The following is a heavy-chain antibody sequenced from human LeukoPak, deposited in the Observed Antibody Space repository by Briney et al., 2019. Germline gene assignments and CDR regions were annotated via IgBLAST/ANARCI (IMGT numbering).Heavy chain of an antibody. V-gene: IGHV3-23*01. D-gene: IGHD6-19*01. Sequence: PGGSLRLSCAASGFTFSSYAMSWVRQAPGKGLEWVSAISGSGGSTYYADSVKGQFTISRDNSKNTLYPQMNSLRAEDTAVYYCAKDPSIAVAGLFDYWGQGTLVTVSS. J-gene: IGHJ4*02. CDR3: AKDPSIAVAGLFDY. CDR1: GFTFSSYA. CDR2: ISGSGGST.